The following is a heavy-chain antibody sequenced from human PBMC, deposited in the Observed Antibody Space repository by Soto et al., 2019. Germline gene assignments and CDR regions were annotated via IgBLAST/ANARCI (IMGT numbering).Heavy chain of an antibody. D-gene: IGHD1-7*01. CDR3: ARQTGTTYYYYGMDV. Sequence: TLSLTCAVYGGSFSGYYWSWIRQPPGKGLEWIGEINHSGSTNYNPSLKSRVTISVDTSKNQFSLKLSSVTAADTAVYYCARQTGTTYYYYGMDVWGQGTTVTVSS. J-gene: IGHJ6*02. CDR2: INHSGST. CDR1: GGSFSGYY. V-gene: IGHV4-34*01.